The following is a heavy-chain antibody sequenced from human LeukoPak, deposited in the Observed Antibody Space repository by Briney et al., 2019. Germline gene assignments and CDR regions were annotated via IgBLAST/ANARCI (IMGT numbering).Heavy chain of an antibody. J-gene: IGHJ4*02. V-gene: IGHV3-23*01. CDR3: AKYSSSWPIFDY. D-gene: IGHD6-13*01. CDR1: GFTFSNYS. Sequence: GGSLRLSCAASGFTFSNYSVNWGRQAPGKGLEWVSAISGSGGSTYYADSVKGRFTISRDNSKNTLYLQMNSLRAEDTAVYYCAKYSSSWPIFDYWGQGTLVTVSS. CDR2: ISGSGGST.